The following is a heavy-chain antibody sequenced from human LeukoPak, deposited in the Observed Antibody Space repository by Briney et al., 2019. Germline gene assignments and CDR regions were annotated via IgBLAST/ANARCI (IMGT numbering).Heavy chain of an antibody. Sequence: GGSLRLSCEVSGFTFTDYWMNWVRQAPGKGPEWMASIRQDGSEKTYVDSVKGRFTISRDNTKNSLSLQLNGLRAEDTAVYYCARDGTAAGLYFDLWGQGTLVTVSS. CDR3: ARDGTAAGLYFDL. CDR1: GFTFTDYW. J-gene: IGHJ4*01. V-gene: IGHV3-7*01. CDR2: IRQDGSEK. D-gene: IGHD6-13*01.